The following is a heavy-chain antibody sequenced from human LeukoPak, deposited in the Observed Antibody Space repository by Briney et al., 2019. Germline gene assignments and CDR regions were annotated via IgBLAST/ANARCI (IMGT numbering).Heavy chain of an antibody. CDR3: ARVKSYSSGWKGREDYYYYMDV. D-gene: IGHD6-19*01. Sequence: ASVKVSCKASGYTFTNYAVIWVRQAPGQGLEWVGWINTNTGNPTYAQGFTGRFVFSLETSVNTAYLQITSLKAEDTAVYYCARVKSYSSGWKGREDYYYYMDVWGKGATVTVSS. CDR2: INTNTGNP. CDR1: GYTFTNYA. J-gene: IGHJ6*03. V-gene: IGHV7-4-1*02.